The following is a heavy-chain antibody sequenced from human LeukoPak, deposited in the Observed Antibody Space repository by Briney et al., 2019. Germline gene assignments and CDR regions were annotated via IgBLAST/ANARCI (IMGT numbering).Heavy chain of an antibody. Sequence: PSETLSLTCAVSGGSISSGGYSWSWIRQPPGKGLEWIGYIYYSGSTYYNPSLKSRVTISIDTSKNQFSLKLSSVTAADTAVYYCARGAGEWELNGFDYWGQGTLVTVSS. V-gene: IGHV4-30-2*05. CDR3: ARGAGEWELNGFDY. CDR1: GGSISSGGYS. J-gene: IGHJ4*02. CDR2: IYYSGST. D-gene: IGHD1-26*01.